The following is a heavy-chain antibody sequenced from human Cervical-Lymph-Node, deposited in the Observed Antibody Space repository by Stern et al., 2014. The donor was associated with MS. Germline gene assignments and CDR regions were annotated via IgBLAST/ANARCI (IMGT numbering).Heavy chain of an antibody. Sequence: QESGPALVKPTQTLTLTCTFSGFSLSTSGLGVGWIRQPPGEALEWLAYIYWDDKKRYSPSLKSRLTITKDTSKNQVVLTLTNVDPVDTATYYCAHRTAGPFDYWGQGTLVTVSS. CDR2: IYWDDKK. CDR3: AHRTAGPFDY. J-gene: IGHJ4*02. CDR1: GFSLSTSGLG. V-gene: IGHV2-5*02.